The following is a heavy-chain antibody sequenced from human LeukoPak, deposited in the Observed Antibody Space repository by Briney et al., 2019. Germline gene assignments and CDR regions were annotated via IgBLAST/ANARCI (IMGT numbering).Heavy chain of an antibody. D-gene: IGHD4-17*01. Sequence: GGSLKLSCAASGFTFSGSTMHWVRQASGKGLEWVGRIRSKANNYATAYATSVKGRFTLSRDDSKNTAYLQMNSLKTGDTAVYYCTRHDDDYGDYYAFDIWGQGTMVTVSS. V-gene: IGHV3-73*01. CDR2: IRSKANNYAT. CDR3: TRHDDDYGDYYAFDI. J-gene: IGHJ3*02. CDR1: GFTFSGST.